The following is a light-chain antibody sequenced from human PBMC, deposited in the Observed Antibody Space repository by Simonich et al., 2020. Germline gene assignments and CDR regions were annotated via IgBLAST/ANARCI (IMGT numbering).Light chain of an antibody. CDR1: QGISSY. V-gene: IGKV1-9*01. CDR2: AAS. Sequence: DIQLNQSPSFLSASVGERVTITFRASQGISSYLAWYQQKPGKAPKLLIYAASTLQSGVPSRFSGSRSGTEFTLTISSLQPEDFATYYCQQLNSYPLTFGGGTKVEIK. J-gene: IGKJ4*01. CDR3: QQLNSYPLT.